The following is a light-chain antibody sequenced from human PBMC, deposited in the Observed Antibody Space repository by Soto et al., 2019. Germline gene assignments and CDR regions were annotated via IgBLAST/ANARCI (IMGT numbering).Light chain of an antibody. Sequence: EIVLTQSPGTLSLSPGERATLSCRASQSVSSSYLAWYQQKPGQAPRLLIYGASSRATGIPDRFSGSASWTDFTLTISRLEPEDFAVYNCQQYGTSPPTFGQGTKVDI. CDR2: GAS. J-gene: IGKJ1*01. V-gene: IGKV3-20*01. CDR1: QSVSSSY. CDR3: QQYGTSPPT.